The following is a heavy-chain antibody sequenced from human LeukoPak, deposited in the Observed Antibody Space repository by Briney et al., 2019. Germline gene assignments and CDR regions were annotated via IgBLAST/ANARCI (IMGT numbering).Heavy chain of an antibody. CDR1: GYTFTSYD. CDR2: MNPNSGNT. D-gene: IGHD6-6*01. CDR3: ARVPIAARLYYGMDV. Sequence: GASVKVSCKASGYTFTSYDINRVRQATGQGLEWMGWMNPNSGNTGYAQKFQGRVTMTRNTSISTAYMELSSLRSEDTAVYYCARVPIAARLYYGMDVWGQGPTVTVSS. V-gene: IGHV1-8*01. J-gene: IGHJ6*02.